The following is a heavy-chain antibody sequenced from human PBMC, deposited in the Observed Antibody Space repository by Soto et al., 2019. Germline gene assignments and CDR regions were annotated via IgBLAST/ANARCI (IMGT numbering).Heavy chain of an antibody. CDR1: GFTFSSYG. D-gene: IGHD1-26*01. CDR2: IWYDGSNK. Sequence: SLRLSCAASGFTFSSYGMHWVRQAPGKGLEWVAVIWYDGSNKYYADSVKGRFTISRDNSKNTLYLQMNSLRAEDTAVYYCATGLLARLDYYYMGVWGKGTTVTVSS. J-gene: IGHJ6*03. CDR3: ATGLLARLDYYYMGV. V-gene: IGHV3-33*01.